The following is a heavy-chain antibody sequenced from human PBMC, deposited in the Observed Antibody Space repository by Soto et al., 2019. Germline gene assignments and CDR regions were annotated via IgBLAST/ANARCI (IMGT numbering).Heavy chain of an antibody. CDR3: ARESTVAAFDI. Sequence: GALRLACAASVFTFSSNSMSWVRQAPGKGLEWVSVIYSGGITYYADSVKGRFTISRDNSKNTLYLQMNSLRAEDTAVYYCARESTVAAFDIWGQGTMVTVSS. CDR1: VFTFSSNS. CDR2: IYSGGIT. V-gene: IGHV3-53*01. D-gene: IGHD4-17*01. J-gene: IGHJ3*02.